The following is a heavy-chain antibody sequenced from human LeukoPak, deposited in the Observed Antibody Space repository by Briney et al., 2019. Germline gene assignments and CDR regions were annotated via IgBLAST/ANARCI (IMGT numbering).Heavy chain of an antibody. CDR2: IYHSGST. D-gene: IGHD3-3*01. CDR1: GHSLSSGYY. Sequence: PSETLSLTCAVSGHSLSSGYYWGGIRQPPGKGLEWIGSIYHSGSTYYNPSLKSRVTISVDTSKNQFSLKLSSVTAADTAVYYCARLLFGVVDYWGQGTLVTVSS. CDR3: ARLLFGVVDY. J-gene: IGHJ4*02. V-gene: IGHV4-38-2*01.